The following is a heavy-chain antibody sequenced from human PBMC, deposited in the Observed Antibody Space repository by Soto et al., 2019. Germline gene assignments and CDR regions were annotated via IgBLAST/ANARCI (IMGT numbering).Heavy chain of an antibody. CDR3: TTGKDCSGGSCYSDAFDI. J-gene: IGHJ3*02. V-gene: IGHV3-15*01. CDR1: GFTFSNAW. CDR2: IKSKTDGGTT. D-gene: IGHD2-15*01. Sequence: GGSLRLSCAASGFTFSNAWMSWVRQAPGKGLEWVGRIKSKTDGGTTDYAAPVKGRFTISRDDSKNTLYLQMNSLKTEDTAVYYCTTGKDCSGGSCYSDAFDIWGQGTMVTVSS.